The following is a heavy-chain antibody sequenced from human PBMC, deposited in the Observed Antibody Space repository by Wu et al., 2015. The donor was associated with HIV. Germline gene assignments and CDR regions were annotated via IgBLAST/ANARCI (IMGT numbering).Heavy chain of an antibody. D-gene: IGHD3-9*01. Sequence: QARLIQSTGEMKKPGASVRVSCQASGYSFASYGINWVRQTPGQGLEWMGFIAGYNGNTNQTRGRLTLTTDTSTDTVYMVLTRPRLNDTAIYYCARDWRFRGVFDDLYMDVWGNGTTVVVSS. CDR1: GYSFASYG. CDR3: ARDWRFRGVFDDLYMDV. J-gene: IGHJ6*03. CDR2: IAGYNGNT. V-gene: IGHV1-18*01.